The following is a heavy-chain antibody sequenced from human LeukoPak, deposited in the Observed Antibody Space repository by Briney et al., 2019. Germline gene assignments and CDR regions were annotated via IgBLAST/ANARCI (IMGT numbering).Heavy chain of an antibody. Sequence: GGSLRLSCAVSGFTFSSYAMDWVRQAAGKGLEWVSTIGGSDGSTYYADSVKGRFTISRDNSKNMLYLQMNSLRAEGTAVYFCAKLSVVGTSVDYWGQGTLVTVSS. V-gene: IGHV3-23*01. CDR2: IGGSDGST. J-gene: IGHJ4*02. D-gene: IGHD6-19*01. CDR1: GFTFSSYA. CDR3: AKLSVVGTSVDY.